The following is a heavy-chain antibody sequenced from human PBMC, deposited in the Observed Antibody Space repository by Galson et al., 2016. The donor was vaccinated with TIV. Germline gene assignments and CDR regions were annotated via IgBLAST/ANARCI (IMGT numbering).Heavy chain of an antibody. J-gene: IGHJ4*02. V-gene: IGHV3-33*02. Sequence: SLRLSCAVSGFSLKDYGTHWVRQAPGKGLEWVAVIGYDGTTKYYADSANGRFTISRDTSTNTLSLRMDSLIGEDTAMYYCARSAAFGTGIWYVFDYWGQGSMVTVSS. CDR1: GFSLKDYG. CDR2: IGYDGTTK. CDR3: ARSAAFGTGIWYVFDY. D-gene: IGHD3-3*02.